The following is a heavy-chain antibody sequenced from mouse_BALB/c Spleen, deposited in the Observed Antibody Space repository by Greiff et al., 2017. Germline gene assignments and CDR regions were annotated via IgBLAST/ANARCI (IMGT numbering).Heavy chain of an antibody. J-gene: IGHJ3*01. CDR2: ISYDGSN. CDR1: GYSITSGYY. CDR3: AHYGSSYGFAY. Sequence: EVQLQQSGPGLVKPSQSLSLTCSVTGYSITSGYYWNWIRQFPGNKLEWMGYISYDGSNNYNPSLKNRISITRDTSKNQFFLKLNSVTTEDTATYYCAHYGSSYGFAYWGQGTLVTVSA. D-gene: IGHD1-1*01. V-gene: IGHV3-6*02.